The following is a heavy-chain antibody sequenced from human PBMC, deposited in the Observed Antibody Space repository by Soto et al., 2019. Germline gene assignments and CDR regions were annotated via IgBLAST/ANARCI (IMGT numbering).Heavy chain of an antibody. CDR2: MNTNGGNA. CDR3: ARGPSYDLWSASCGKCPYYYYMDV. V-gene: IGHV1-8*01. Sequence: GASVKVSCKASGYTFTSYDINWVRQATGQGLEWMGWMNTNGGNAGYAQKFQGRVTMTRNTSISTAYMELTSLRSDDTAVYYCARGPSYDLWSASCGKCPYYYYMDVWGKGTTVTVSS. D-gene: IGHD3-3*01. J-gene: IGHJ6*03. CDR1: GYTFTSYD.